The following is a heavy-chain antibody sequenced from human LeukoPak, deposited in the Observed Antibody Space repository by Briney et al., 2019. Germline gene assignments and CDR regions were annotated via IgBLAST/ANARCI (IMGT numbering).Heavy chain of an antibody. J-gene: IGHJ5*02. D-gene: IGHD1-1*01. CDR2: IYYSGGP. CDR3: ARSTTRRSNWFDP. CDR1: GGSFSGYY. Sequence: KPSETLSLTCAVYGGSFSGYYWGWIRQPPGKGLEYIGSIYYSGGPYYIPSLKSRVTISVHTSKNQFSLKLSSVTAADTALYYCARSTTRRSNWFDPWGQGTLVTVSS. V-gene: IGHV4-39*01.